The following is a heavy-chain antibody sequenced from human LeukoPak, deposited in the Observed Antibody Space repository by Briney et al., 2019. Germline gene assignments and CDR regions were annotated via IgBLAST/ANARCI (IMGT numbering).Heavy chain of an antibody. J-gene: IGHJ4*02. CDR1: SGFA. D-gene: IGHD1-26*01. CDR2: INGRGDDT. Sequence: GESLRLSCAAFSGFAMSWVRQAPGKGLEWVSAINGRGDDTYYPDSVKGRFTISRDNSNNTLYLQMNSPRAEDTAVYYCARDRSGSYDYWGQGTLVTVSS. V-gene: IGHV3-23*01. CDR3: ARDRSGSYDY.